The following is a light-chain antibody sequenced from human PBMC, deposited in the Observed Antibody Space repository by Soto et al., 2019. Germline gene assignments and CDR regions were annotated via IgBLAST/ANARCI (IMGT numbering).Light chain of an antibody. J-gene: IGLJ1*01. V-gene: IGLV1-44*01. CDR2: SHN. CDR1: RSNIGSNT. Sequence: QSVLTQPPSASGAPGQRVTISCSGSRSNIGSNTVNWYQQLPGPPPKLLLYSHNQRPSGVPDLFSVSTSGTSGSLAISGLQSEDEADYYCAAWDGTLDGYVFGTGTKLTVL. CDR3: AAWDGTLDGYV.